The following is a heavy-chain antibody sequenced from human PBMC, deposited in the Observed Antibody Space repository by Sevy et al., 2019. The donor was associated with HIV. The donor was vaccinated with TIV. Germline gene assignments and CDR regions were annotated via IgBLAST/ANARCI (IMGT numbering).Heavy chain of an antibody. Sequence: GGSLRLSCKASGFSFTDFWMQWVRQVPGKGPEWVANINQDGSEMYYVDSVKGRFTSSRDNAESALYLQMHGLRAEDAATYFCARRYFDLWGQGTVVTVSS. J-gene: IGHJ4*02. CDR1: GFSFTDFW. V-gene: IGHV3-7*01. CDR2: INQDGSEM. CDR3: ARRYFDL.